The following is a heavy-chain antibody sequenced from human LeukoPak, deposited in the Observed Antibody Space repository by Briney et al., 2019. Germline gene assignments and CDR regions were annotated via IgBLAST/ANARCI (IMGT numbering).Heavy chain of an antibody. CDR1: GFTFSSYE. J-gene: IGHJ4*02. CDR2: ISSSGSTI. Sequence: GGSLRLSCAASGFTFSSYEMNWVRQAPGKGLEWVSYISSSGSTIYYADSVKGRFTISRDNAKNSLYLQMNSLRAEDTAVYYCARGTGFGLPPDYWGQGTLVTVSS. CDR3: ARGTGFGLPPDY. D-gene: IGHD1-14*01. V-gene: IGHV3-48*03.